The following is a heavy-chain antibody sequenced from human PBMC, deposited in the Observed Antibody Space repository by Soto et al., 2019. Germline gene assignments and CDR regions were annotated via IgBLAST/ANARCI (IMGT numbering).Heavy chain of an antibody. D-gene: IGHD6-6*01. CDR2: IYHSGST. J-gene: IGHJ4*02. CDR3: AGGIAARPLGY. V-gene: IGHV4-30-2*01. Sequence: QLQLQEFGSGLVKPSQTLSLTCAVSGGSISSGGSFWSWIRQPPGKGLEWIGYIYHSGSTYYNPSLKSRVTISVDRSKNQFSLKLSSVTAADTAVYYCAGGIAARPLGYWGQGTLVTVSS. CDR1: GGSISSGGSF.